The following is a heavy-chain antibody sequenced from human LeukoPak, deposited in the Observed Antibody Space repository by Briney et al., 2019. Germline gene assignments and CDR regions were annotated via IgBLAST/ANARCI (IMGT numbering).Heavy chain of an antibody. D-gene: IGHD3-10*01. V-gene: IGHV1-69*04. CDR3: ARVEDTYYYGSGSGRGFDP. Sequence: SVKVSCKASGGTFSSYAISWVRQAPGQGLEWMGRIIPILGIANYAQKFQGRVTITADKPTSTAYMELSSLRSEDTAVYYCARVEDTYYYGSGSGRGFDPWGQGTLVTVSS. J-gene: IGHJ5*02. CDR2: IIPILGIA. CDR1: GGTFSSYA.